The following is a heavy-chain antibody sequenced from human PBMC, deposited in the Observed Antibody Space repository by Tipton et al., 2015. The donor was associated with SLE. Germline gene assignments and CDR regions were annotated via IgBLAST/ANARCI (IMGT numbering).Heavy chain of an antibody. Sequence: TLSLTCTVSGGSISSYYWSWIRQPPGKGLEWIGYIYTSGSTNYNPSLKSRVTISVDTSKNQFSLKLSSVTAADTAVYYCARLCGYGPPAGTLDYWGQGTLVTVSS. V-gene: IGHV4-4*09. CDR3: ARLCGYGPPAGTLDY. CDR1: GGSISSYY. CDR2: IYTSGST. J-gene: IGHJ4*02. D-gene: IGHD6-13*01.